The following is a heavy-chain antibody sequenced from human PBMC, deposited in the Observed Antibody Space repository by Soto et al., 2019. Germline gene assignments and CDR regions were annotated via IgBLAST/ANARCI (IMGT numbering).Heavy chain of an antibody. CDR2: IGNSGDNK. CDR3: ARVPGQWLVRGGEGYYYFYMDV. CDR1: GFTFSDYY. J-gene: IGHJ6*03. D-gene: IGHD6-19*01. Sequence: GGSLRLSCAASGFTFSDYYMTWIRQAPGKGLQWVSYIGNSGDNKYYADSVKGRFTISRDNAKNSLYLQMNSLRDEDSAMYYCARVPGQWLVRGGEGYYYFYMDVCGEGTTVTVSS. V-gene: IGHV3-11*01.